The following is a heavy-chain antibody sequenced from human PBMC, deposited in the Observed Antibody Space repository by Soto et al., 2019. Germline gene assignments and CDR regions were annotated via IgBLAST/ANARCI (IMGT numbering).Heavy chain of an antibody. CDR1: GFTFRSYA. CDR3: AKYYASPRSSSEDYFDY. J-gene: IGHJ4*02. D-gene: IGHD6-6*01. CDR2: ISGSGGST. Sequence: EVQLLESGGGLVQPGGSLRLSCAASGFTFRSYAMSWVRQAPGKGLEWVSAISGSGGSTYYADSVKGRFSISRDNSKNTLYLQMNSLRADDTAVYYCAKYYASPRSSSEDYFDYWGQGTLVTVSS. V-gene: IGHV3-23*01.